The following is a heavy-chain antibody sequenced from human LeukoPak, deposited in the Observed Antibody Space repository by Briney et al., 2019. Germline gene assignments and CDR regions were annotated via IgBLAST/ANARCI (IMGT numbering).Heavy chain of an antibody. Sequence: SVKVSCKASGDTFSSYAISLVRQAPGQGLEWMGGIIPIFGAANYAQKFQGRVTITADESTSTAYMELSSLRSEDTAVYYCARGVQGHALDNWGQGTIVTVSS. CDR1: GDTFSSYA. CDR3: ARGVQGHALDN. J-gene: IGHJ3*02. CDR2: IIPIFGAA. D-gene: IGHD1-1*01. V-gene: IGHV1-69*01.